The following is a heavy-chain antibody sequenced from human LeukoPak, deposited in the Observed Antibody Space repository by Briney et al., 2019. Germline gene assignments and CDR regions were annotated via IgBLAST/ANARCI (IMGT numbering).Heavy chain of an antibody. D-gene: IGHD5-12*01. V-gene: IGHV4-34*01. CDR1: GGSFSGYY. CDR2: INHSGST. CDR3: ARAEYSGYDYLFDY. Sequence: SETLSLTCAVYGGSFSGYYWSWIRQPPGKGLEWIGEINHSGSTNYNPSPKSRVTISVDTSKNQFSLKLSSVTAADTAVYYCARAEYSGYDYLFDYWGQGTLVTVSS. J-gene: IGHJ4*02.